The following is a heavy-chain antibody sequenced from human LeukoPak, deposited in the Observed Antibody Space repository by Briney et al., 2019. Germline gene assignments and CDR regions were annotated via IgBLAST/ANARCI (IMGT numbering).Heavy chain of an antibody. Sequence: PSETLSLTGTVSSGSISSTSYYWGWIRQPPGMGLEWIGSMYYSGSTYYNPSLKSRVTISVDTSKSQFSLKLSSVTAADTAVYYCAREMRSPRGGFDYWDQGTLVTVSS. V-gene: IGHV4-39*07. CDR1: SGSISSTSYY. CDR3: AREMRSPRGGFDY. D-gene: IGHD3-10*01. CDR2: MYYSGST. J-gene: IGHJ4*02.